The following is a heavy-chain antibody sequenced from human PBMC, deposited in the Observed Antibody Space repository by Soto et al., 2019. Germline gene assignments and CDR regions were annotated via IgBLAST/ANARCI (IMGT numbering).Heavy chain of an antibody. CDR1: GYTFTSYG. CDR3: ARDAPGDTIFGVVIMAHYGMDV. J-gene: IGHJ6*02. Sequence: ASVTVSCQASGYTFTSYGISLVRQAPGQGLEWMGWISAYNGNTNYAQKLQGRVTMTTDTSTSTAYMELRSLRSDDTAVYYCARDAPGDTIFGVVIMAHYGMDVWGQGTTVTVSS. V-gene: IGHV1-18*01. D-gene: IGHD3-3*01. CDR2: ISAYNGNT.